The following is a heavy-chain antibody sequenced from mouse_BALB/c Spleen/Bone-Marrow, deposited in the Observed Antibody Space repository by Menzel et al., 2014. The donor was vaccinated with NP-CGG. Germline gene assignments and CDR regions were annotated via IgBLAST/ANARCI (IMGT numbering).Heavy chain of an antibody. D-gene: IGHD1-1*01. CDR1: GYTFTSYW. CDR3: ARYRQYYGSSYGYFDV. J-gene: IGHJ1*01. V-gene: IGHV1S81*02. Sequence: VQLQQSGAELVKPGASVKLSCKASGYTFTSYWMHWVKQRPGQGLEWIGEINPSNGRTNYNEKFKSKATLTVDKSSSTAYMQLSSLTSEDSAVYYCARYRQYYGSSYGYFDVWGAGTTVTVSS. CDR2: INPSNGRT.